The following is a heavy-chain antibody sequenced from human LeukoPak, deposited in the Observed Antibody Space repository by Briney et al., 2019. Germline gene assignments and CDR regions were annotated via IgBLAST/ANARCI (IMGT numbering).Heavy chain of an antibody. V-gene: IGHV4-59*08. J-gene: IGHJ4*02. CDR2: IYYSGST. CDR1: GGSISSYY. CDR3: ANSLYSSSWFDY. Sequence: SETLSLTCTVSGGSISSYYWSWIRQPPGKGLEWIGYIYYSGSTNYNPSLKSRVTISVDTSKNQFSLKLSSVTAADTAVYYCANSLYSSSWFDYWGQGTLVTVSS. D-gene: IGHD6-13*01.